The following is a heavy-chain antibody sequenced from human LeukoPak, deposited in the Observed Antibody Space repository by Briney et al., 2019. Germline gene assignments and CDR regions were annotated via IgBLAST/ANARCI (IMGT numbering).Heavy chain of an antibody. CDR1: GGSMTIDYYY. Sequence: SETLSLTCSVSGGSMTIDYYYWGWIRQPPGKGLEWLGNVYFTGNTYYNPSLQSRVTLSMDMSKNQFSLKLTSVTAADTAVYYCARYVQLRFPGGNAFDVWGQGTTVTVSS. CDR2: VYFTGNT. V-gene: IGHV4-39*07. CDR3: ARYVQLRFPGGNAFDV. J-gene: IGHJ3*01. D-gene: IGHD1-1*01.